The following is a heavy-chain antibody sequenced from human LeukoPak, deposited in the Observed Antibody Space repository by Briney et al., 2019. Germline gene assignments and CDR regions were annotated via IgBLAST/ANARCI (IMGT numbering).Heavy chain of an antibody. Sequence: GGSLRLSCAASGFTFRNYAMSWVRQAPGKGLEWVSTISGSGGSTYYADSVTGRFTISRDNSKNTLYLQMNTLRADDTAVYFCARTFPLGYFDYWGQGTLVTVSS. D-gene: IGHD1-7*01. J-gene: IGHJ4*02. V-gene: IGHV3-23*01. CDR1: GFTFRNYA. CDR2: ISGSGGST. CDR3: ARTFPLGYFDY.